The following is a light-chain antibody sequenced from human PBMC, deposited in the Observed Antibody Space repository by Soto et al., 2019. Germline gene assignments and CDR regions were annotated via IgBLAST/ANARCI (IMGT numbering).Light chain of an antibody. V-gene: IGKV1-5*01. CDR3: QQYNSYST. CDR2: DAS. Sequence: DIQMTQSPSTLAASVGDRVTITYRASQTLTDRLAWYQQKPGKAPNLLIYDASTLESGVPSRFSGSVSGTEFTLTISSLQPDDFATYYCQQYNSYSTFGQGNKVEIK. J-gene: IGKJ1*01. CDR1: QTLTDR.